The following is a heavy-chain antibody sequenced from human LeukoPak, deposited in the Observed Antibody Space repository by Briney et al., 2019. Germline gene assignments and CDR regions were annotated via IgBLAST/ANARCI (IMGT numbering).Heavy chain of an antibody. V-gene: IGHV1-69*04. CDR1: GGTFSNYA. Sequence: ASVKVSCKASGGTFSNYALNWVRQAPGQGLEWMGRIIPILTTPTYARKFQGRVTITADKSTSTAYMELSSLRSEDTAVYYCARDPGRARSYGPLDNWFDPWGQGTLVTVSS. D-gene: IGHD5-18*01. J-gene: IGHJ5*02. CDR2: IIPILTTP. CDR3: ARDPGRARSYGPLDNWFDP.